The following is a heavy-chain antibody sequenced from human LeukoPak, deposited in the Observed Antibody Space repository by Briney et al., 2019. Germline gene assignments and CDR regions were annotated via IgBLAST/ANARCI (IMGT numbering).Heavy chain of an antibody. J-gene: IGHJ4*02. CDR1: GGSISSYY. Sequence: SETLSLTCTVFGGSISSYYWSWIRQPPGKGLEWIGYIYYSGSTNYNPSLKGRVTISVDTSKNQFSLKLSSVTAADTAVYYCARLNSLTAVDTAMAILDYWGQGTLVTVSS. CDR3: ARLNSLTAVDTAMAILDY. CDR2: IYYSGST. D-gene: IGHD5-18*01. V-gene: IGHV4-59*08.